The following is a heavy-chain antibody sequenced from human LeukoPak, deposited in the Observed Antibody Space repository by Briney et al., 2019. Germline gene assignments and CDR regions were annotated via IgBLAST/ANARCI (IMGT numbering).Heavy chain of an antibody. Sequence: GGSLRLSCEASGFSLSSYWMSGVRKAQGKGLEWVANIKQDGSEKYYLDSVKGRFTISRDNAKNSLYLQMNSLRAEDTAVYYCAREQPVTSSDYWGQGTLVTVSS. CDR2: IKQDGSEK. D-gene: IGHD4-17*01. J-gene: IGHJ4*02. CDR3: AREQPVTSSDY. CDR1: GFSLSSYW. V-gene: IGHV3-7*01.